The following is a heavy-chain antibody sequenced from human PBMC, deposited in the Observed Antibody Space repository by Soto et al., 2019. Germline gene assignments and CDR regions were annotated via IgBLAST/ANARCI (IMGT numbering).Heavy chain of an antibody. CDR2: IDPSGDST. V-gene: IGHV1-46*01. CDR3: ARSWARRGTDCRFDP. J-gene: IGHJ5*02. D-gene: IGHD2-21*01. CDR1: GYTFTSYY. Sequence: ASVKVSCKASGYTFTSYYLHWVRQAPGQGLEWMGIIDPSGDSTTYAQKFEGRVTMTRDTSTNTVYMHLSSLRSEDTAVYYCARSWARRGTDCRFDPWGQGTLVTVSS.